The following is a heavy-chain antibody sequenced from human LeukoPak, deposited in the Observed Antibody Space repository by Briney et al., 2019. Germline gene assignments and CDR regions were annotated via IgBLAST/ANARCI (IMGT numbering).Heavy chain of an antibody. Sequence: XGSXYTFTDYYMHXVRQAPGKGMEWMGFVDPQDGETIYPEKFQRTVTITADTSTHTAYMELSSLRSEDTAVYYCATFNGYTGTYYFDYWGQGTLVTVSS. CDR2: VDPQDGET. CDR1: XYTFTDYY. J-gene: IGHJ4*02. D-gene: IGHD1-1*01. V-gene: IGHV1-69-2*01. CDR3: ATFNGYTGTYYFDY.